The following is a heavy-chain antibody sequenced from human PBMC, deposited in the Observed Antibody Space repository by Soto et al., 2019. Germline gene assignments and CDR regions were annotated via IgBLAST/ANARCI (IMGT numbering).Heavy chain of an antibody. CDR2: IYSDDST. CDR3: ASYYDSSGYTDY. Sequence: SLRLPCAASRFTVSENYMMWGPQAPGKGLEWVSVIYSDDSTYYADSVKGRFTISRDNSKNTLYLQMYSLRAEDTATYYCASYYDSSGYTDYCGQGTLVTVSS. J-gene: IGHJ4*02. V-gene: IGHV3-66*01. D-gene: IGHD3-22*01. CDR1: RFTVSENY.